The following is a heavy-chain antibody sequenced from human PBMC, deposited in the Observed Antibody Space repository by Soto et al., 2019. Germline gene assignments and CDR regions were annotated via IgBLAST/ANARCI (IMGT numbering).Heavy chain of an antibody. D-gene: IGHD6-13*01. CDR1: GFSLSTSGVG. V-gene: IGHV2-5*02. Sequence: QITLKESGPTLVKPTQTLTLTCTFSGFSLSTSGVGVGWIRQPPGKALEWLALIYWDDDKRYSPSLKSRLTITKDTSKNQVVLTMTNMDPVDTATYYCAPAAAAGPNNWFDPWGQGTLVTVSS. CDR3: APAAAAGPNNWFDP. CDR2: IYWDDDK. J-gene: IGHJ5*02.